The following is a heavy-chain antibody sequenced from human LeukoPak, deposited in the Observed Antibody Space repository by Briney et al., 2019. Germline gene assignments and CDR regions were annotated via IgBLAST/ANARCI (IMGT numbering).Heavy chain of an antibody. Sequence: SETLSLTCTVSGYSISTLANWGWIRQSPGKGLEWVASIYHGGSTYYNPSLRGRVTISMDTSKNQISLKLTSVTAADTAVYYCARQRRDYDILTGYYAGPYYFDYWGQGTLVTVSS. CDR3: ARQRRDYDILTGYYAGPYYFDY. CDR2: IYHGGST. CDR1: GYSISTLAN. J-gene: IGHJ4*02. D-gene: IGHD3-9*01. V-gene: IGHV4-38-2*02.